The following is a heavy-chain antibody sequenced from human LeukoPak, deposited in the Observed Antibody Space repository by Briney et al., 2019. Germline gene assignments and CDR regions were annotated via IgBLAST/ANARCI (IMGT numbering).Heavy chain of an antibody. D-gene: IGHD6-13*01. J-gene: IGHJ5*02. CDR1: GGSISSYY. CDR3: ARGIIAAAGRSSWFDP. Sequence: SETLSLTCTVSGGSISSYYWSWIRQPAGKGLEWIGRIYTSGSTNYNPSLKSRVTISVDMSKNQFSLKLSSVTAADTAVYYCARGIIAAAGRSSWFDPWGQGTLVTVSS. CDR2: IYTSGST. V-gene: IGHV4-4*07.